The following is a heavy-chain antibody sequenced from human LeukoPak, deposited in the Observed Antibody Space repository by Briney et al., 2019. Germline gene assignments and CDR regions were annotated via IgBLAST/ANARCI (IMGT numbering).Heavy chain of an antibody. V-gene: IGHV1-2*02. CDR1: GYTFTGYY. CDR2: INPNSGGT. CDR3: ARAKPLLIGY. D-gene: IGHD2-21*02. J-gene: IGHJ4*02. Sequence: WASVKVSCKASGYTFTGYYMHWVRQAPGQELEWMGWINPNSGGTNYAQKFQGRVTMTRDTSISTAYMELSRLRSDDTAVYYCARAKPLLIGYWGQGTLVTVSS.